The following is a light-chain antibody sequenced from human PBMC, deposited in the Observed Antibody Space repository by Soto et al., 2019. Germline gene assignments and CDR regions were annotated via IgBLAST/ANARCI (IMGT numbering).Light chain of an antibody. J-gene: IGLJ1*01. CDR3: CSYEDNNDYV. V-gene: IGLV2-8*01. CDR1: SSDVGAYNY. CDR2: EVT. Sequence: QSALTQPPSASGSLGQSVTISCTGTSSDVGAYNYVSWYQQHPGKAPKLMIYEVTRRPSGVPDRFSGSKSGNTASLNVSGLPAEDEADYYCCSYEDNNDYVFGTGTKLTVL.